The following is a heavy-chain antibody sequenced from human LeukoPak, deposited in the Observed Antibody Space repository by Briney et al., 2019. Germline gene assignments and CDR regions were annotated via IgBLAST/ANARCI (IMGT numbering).Heavy chain of an antibody. J-gene: IGHJ4*02. Sequence: SETLSLTCTVSGGSISSGGYYWSWIRQHPGKGLEWIGYIYYSGSTYYNPSLKSRVTISVDTSKNQFSLKLSSVTAADTAVYYCARSVLRYFDWLVEFDYWGQGTPVTVSS. CDR2: IYYSGST. CDR3: ARSVLRYFDWLVEFDY. V-gene: IGHV4-31*03. CDR1: GGSISSGGYY. D-gene: IGHD3-9*01.